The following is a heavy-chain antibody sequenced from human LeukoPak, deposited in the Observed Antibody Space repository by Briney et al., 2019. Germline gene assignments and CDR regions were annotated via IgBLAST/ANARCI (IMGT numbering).Heavy chain of an antibody. V-gene: IGHV1-69*04. CDR3: ARAPLRCSGGSCYTYGMDV. CDR2: TIPILGIA. CDR1: GGTFTSYA. Sequence: AASVKVSCKASGGTFTSYAISWVRQPPGQGLGWMGRTIPILGIANYAQKFQGRVTITADKSTSTAYMELSSLRSEDTAVYYCARAPLRCSGGSCYTYGMDVWGQGTTVTVSS. J-gene: IGHJ6*02. D-gene: IGHD2-15*01.